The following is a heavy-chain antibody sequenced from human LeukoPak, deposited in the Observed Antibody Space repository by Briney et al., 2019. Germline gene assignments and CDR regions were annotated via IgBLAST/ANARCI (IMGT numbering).Heavy chain of an antibody. CDR3: ARVQGYFDS. Sequence: SETLSLTCAVYGGSFSGYYWSWIRQPPGKGLEWIGEINHSGSTNYNPSLKSRVTISVDTSRSQFSLKLNSVTAADTAVYYCARVQGYFDSWGQGTLVIVSS. CDR1: GGSFSGYY. J-gene: IGHJ4*02. V-gene: IGHV4-34*01. CDR2: INHSGST.